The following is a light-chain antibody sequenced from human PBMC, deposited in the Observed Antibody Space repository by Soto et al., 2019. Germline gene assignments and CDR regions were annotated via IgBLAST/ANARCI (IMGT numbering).Light chain of an antibody. CDR1: RSDIGAGYD. CDR2: GNI. V-gene: IGLV1-40*01. CDR3: QSYDSTLTVV. J-gene: IGLJ2*01. Sequence: QSVLTQPPSVSGAPGQRVTISCTGSRSDIGAGYDVHWYQQVPGTAPKLLIYGNINRPSGVPDRFSGSKSGTSASLAITGLQADDEADYCCQSYDSTLTVVFGGGTKLTVL.